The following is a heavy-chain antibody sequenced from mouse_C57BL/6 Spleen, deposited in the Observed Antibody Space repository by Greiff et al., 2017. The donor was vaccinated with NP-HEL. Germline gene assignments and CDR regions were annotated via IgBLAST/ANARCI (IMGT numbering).Heavy chain of an antibody. J-gene: IGHJ3*01. Sequence: QVQLQQSGAELAKPGASVKLSCKASGYTFTSYWMHWVKQRPGQGLEWIGYINPSSGYTKYNQKFKDKATLTADKSSSTAYMQLSSLTYEDSAVYYCAREPDGYFAWFAYWGQGTLVTVSA. CDR3: AREPDGYFAWFAY. CDR1: GYTFTSYW. D-gene: IGHD2-3*01. CDR2: INPSSGYT. V-gene: IGHV1-7*01.